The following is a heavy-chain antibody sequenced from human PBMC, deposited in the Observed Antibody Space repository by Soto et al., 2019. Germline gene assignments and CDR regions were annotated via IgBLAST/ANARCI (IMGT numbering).Heavy chain of an antibody. V-gene: IGHV3-48*02. D-gene: IGHD2-2*01. CDR3: ARGSTSCYPRCYYYYGMDV. CDR2: ISSSSSTI. CDR1: GFTFSSYS. Sequence: GGSLRLSCAASGFTFSSYSMNWVRQAPGKGLEWVSYISSSSSTIYYADSVKGRFTTSRDNAKNSLYLQMNSLRDEDTAVYYCARGSTSCYPRCYYYYGMDVWGQGTTVTVSS. J-gene: IGHJ6*02.